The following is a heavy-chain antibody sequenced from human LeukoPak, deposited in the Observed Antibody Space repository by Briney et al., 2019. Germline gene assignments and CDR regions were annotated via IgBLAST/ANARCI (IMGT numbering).Heavy chain of an antibody. V-gene: IGHV4-31*03. CDR3: ARDRASSTNSY. J-gene: IGHJ4*02. Sequence: PSQTLSLTCTVSGGSISSGGYYWSWIRQHPGKGLEWIGYIYYSGTTYYNPSLKTRVTLSVDTSKNQFSLKLTSVTAADTAVYYCARDRASSTNSYWGQGTLVTVSS. CDR1: GGSISSGGYY. CDR2: IYYSGTT. D-gene: IGHD2-2*01.